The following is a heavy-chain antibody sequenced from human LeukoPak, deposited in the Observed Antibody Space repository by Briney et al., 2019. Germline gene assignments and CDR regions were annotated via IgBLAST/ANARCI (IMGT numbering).Heavy chain of an antibody. D-gene: IGHD4-23*01. CDR2: IKQDGSEK. V-gene: IGHV3-7*01. Sequence: PGGSLRLSCAASGFTFTSYWMIWVRQAPGKGLEWVANIKQDGSEKYYVDSVKGRFTISRDNAKNSLYLQMNSLRAEDTAVYYCARDSDYGGKNFDCWGLGTLVTVSS. CDR3: ARDSDYGGKNFDC. J-gene: IGHJ4*02. CDR1: GFTFTSYW.